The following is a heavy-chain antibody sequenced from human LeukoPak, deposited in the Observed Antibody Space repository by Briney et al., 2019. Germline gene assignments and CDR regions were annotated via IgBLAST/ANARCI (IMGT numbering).Heavy chain of an antibody. CDR1: GGSFNGYY. D-gene: IGHD3-22*01. CDR2: INHSGST. J-gene: IGHJ4*02. CDR3: ARGQNYYDSSGYHY. V-gene: IGHV4-34*01. Sequence: SETLSLTCAVYGGSFNGYYWSWIRQPPGKGLEWIGEINHSGSTNYNPSLKSRVAISVDTSKNQFSLKLSSVTAADTAVYYCARGQNYYDSSGYHYWGQGTLVTVSS.